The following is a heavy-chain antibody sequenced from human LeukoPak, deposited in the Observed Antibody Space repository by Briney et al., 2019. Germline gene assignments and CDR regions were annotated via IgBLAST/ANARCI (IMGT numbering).Heavy chain of an antibody. Sequence: PSQTLSLTCAVSGGSISSGGYYWSWIRQHPGKGLEWIGYIYYSGSTYYNPSLKSRVTISVDTSKNQFSLKLSSVTAADTAVYYCAREKNYYDSSGYYPSTFDYWGQGTLVTVSS. D-gene: IGHD3-22*01. CDR3: AREKNYYDSSGYYPSTFDY. CDR2: IYYSGST. J-gene: IGHJ4*02. CDR1: GGSISSGGYY. V-gene: IGHV4-31*11.